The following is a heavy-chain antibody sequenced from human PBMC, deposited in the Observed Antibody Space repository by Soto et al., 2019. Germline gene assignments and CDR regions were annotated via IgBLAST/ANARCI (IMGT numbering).Heavy chain of an antibody. CDR1: GGSISSGDYY. CDR3: ASNSYGYTFHDS. V-gene: IGHV4-30-4*01. J-gene: IGHJ4*02. Sequence: QVQLQESGPGLVKPSQTLSLTCTVSGGSISSGDYYWSWIRQPPGKVLEWIGYIYYSGSTYYNPSLQSRVTISVDTSTNQFALKLSSVTAADTAVYYCASNSYGYTFHDSWGQGTLVTVSS. D-gene: IGHD5-18*01. CDR2: IYYSGST.